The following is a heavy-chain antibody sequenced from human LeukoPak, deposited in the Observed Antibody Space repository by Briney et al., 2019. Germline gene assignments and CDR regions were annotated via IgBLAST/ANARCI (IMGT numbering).Heavy chain of an antibody. CDR1: GFTFDDYA. CDR2: ISWNSGSI. Sequence: PGRSLRLSCAASGFTFDDYAMHWVRQAPGKGLEWVSGISWNSGSIGYADSVKGRFTISRDNAKNSLYLQMNSLRAEDMALYYCAKDMGITGTTGDAFDIWGQGTMVTVSS. J-gene: IGHJ3*02. V-gene: IGHV3-9*03. D-gene: IGHD1-7*01. CDR3: AKDMGITGTTGDAFDI.